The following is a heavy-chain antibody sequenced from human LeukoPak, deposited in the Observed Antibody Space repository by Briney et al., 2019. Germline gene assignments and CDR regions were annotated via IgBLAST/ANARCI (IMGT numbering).Heavy chain of an antibody. CDR3: ARGGHQVLRFLEWPKRNYYYYMDV. D-gene: IGHD3-3*01. Sequence: ASVKVSCKASGYTFTNYYIHWVRQAPGQGLQWMGVINPSGGGTNFAQNFPGRVSLTRDTSTSTVYMELSSLRSEDTAVYYCARGGHQVLRFLEWPKRNYYYYMDVWGKGTTVTVSS. CDR1: GYTFTNYY. J-gene: IGHJ6*03. V-gene: IGHV1-46*01. CDR2: INPSGGGT.